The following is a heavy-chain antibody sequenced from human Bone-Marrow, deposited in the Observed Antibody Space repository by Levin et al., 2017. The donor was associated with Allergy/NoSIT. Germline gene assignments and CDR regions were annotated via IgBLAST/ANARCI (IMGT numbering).Heavy chain of an antibody. CDR3: ALTWTDSHWYYLDY. J-gene: IGHJ4*02. Sequence: GASVKVSCKTSGHSFIGYYMHWVRQAPGQGLEWMGWVKPSSGDTNYAQKFQGRVTMTRESSTRTAYMELSSLTSDDTAVYYCALTWTDSHWYYLDYWGQGSLVTVSS. D-gene: IGHD3/OR15-3a*01. V-gene: IGHV1-2*02. CDR2: VKPSSGDT. CDR1: GHSFIGYY.